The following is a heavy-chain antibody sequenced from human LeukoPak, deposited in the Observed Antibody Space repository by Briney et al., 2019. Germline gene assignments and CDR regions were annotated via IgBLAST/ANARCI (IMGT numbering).Heavy chain of an antibody. V-gene: IGHV3-53*05. D-gene: IGHD6-13*01. CDR2: LYSGGTT. J-gene: IGHJ4*02. CDR3: ASPSPGGGAAGLFDY. Sequence: GGSLRLSCAASGFTFRNYGMHWLRQAPAKGLEWVSVLYSGGTTFYADSVRGRFTISRDNSRNTLYLQMNSLRADDTAVYYCASPSPGGGAAGLFDYWGQGTLVTVSS. CDR1: GFTFRNYG.